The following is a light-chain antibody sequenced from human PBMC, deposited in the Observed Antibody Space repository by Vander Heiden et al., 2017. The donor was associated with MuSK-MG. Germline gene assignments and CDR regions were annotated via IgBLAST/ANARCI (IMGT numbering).Light chain of an antibody. J-gene: IGKJ1*01. CDR3: QQYGNWPQR. V-gene: IGKV3-15*01. CDR2: GAS. Sequence: ELEMTQSPVTLSMSPGQRGPLSSGARQSIRTDVAWYEQTPGQAPRHLMYGASTSAAGMPARVRGRGCGKESTPTISILLTEGVADYLCQQYGNWPQRFGHGRKGEI. CDR1: QSIRTD.